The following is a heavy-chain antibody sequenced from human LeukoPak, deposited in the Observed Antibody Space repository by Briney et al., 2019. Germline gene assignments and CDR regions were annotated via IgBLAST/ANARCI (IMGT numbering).Heavy chain of an antibody. D-gene: IGHD3-3*01. V-gene: IGHV4-34*01. J-gene: IGHJ6*03. CDR2: INHSGTT. CDR3: AKAPPKEHDFWSGYYNYMDV. Sequence: SETLSLTCAVYGGSFSGYYWSWIRQPPGKGLEWIGEINHSGTTNYNPSLKSRVTISVDTSKSQFSPKLSSVTAADTAVYYCAKAPPKEHDFWSGYYNYMDVWGKGTTVTVSS. CDR1: GGSFSGYY.